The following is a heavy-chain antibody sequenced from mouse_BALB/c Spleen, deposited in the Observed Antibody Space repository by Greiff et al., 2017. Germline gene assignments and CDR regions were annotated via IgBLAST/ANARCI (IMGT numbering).Heavy chain of an antibody. CDR3: ARGAYYYGSSYYWYFDV. V-gene: IGHV3-8*02. D-gene: IGHD1-1*01. J-gene: IGHJ1*01. CDR1: GDSITSGY. CDR2: ISYSGST. Sequence: VHVKQSGPSLVKPSQTLSLTCSVTGDSITSGYWNWIRKFPGNKLEYMGYISYSGSTYYNPSLKSRISITRDTSKNQYYLQLNSVTTEDTATYYCARGAYYYGSSYYWYFDVWGAGTTVTVAS.